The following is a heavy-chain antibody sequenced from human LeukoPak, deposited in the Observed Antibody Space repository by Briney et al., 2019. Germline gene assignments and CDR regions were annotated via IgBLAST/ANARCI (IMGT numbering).Heavy chain of an antibody. CDR2: ISGSGGST. D-gene: IGHD3-16*01. Sequence: PGGSLRLPCAASGFTFKTYAMNWVRQAPGKGLEWVSGISGSGGSTYYADSVKGRVTISRDNSKNTLYLQMNSLRAEDTAVYYCAKDAVHLWAYFDYWGQGTLVTVSS. CDR1: GFTFKTYA. CDR3: AKDAVHLWAYFDY. J-gene: IGHJ4*02. V-gene: IGHV3-23*01.